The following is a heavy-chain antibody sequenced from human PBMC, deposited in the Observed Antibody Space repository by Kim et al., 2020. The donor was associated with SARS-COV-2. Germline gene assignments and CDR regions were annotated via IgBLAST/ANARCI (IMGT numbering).Heavy chain of an antibody. CDR3: ARENYYVFDH. Sequence: GGSLRLSCAASGFTFSVYWMRWVRQAPGKGLVWVSRINSDGSTGYADSVKGRFTISRDNAKNTLYLQMNSLTAEDTAVYYCARENYYVFDHWGQGTLVTVSS. D-gene: IGHD3-10*02. V-gene: IGHV3-74*01. CDR1: GFTFSVYW. J-gene: IGHJ4*02. CDR2: INSDGST.